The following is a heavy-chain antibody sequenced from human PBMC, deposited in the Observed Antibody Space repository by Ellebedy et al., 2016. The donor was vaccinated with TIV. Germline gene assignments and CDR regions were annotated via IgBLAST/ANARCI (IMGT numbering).Heavy chain of an antibody. CDR3: ARVAITAAVGGGFFDL. V-gene: IGHV4-59*11. J-gene: IGHJ2*01. Sequence: MPSETLSLTCTVSGGSLTNHFWSWIRQPPGKGLEWIAPIYYSGTTNYNPPLKSRVTISVDTSKNQISLTLMSSVSAADTAVYYCARVAITAAVGGGFFDLWGRGTLVTVSS. CDR2: IYYSGTT. D-gene: IGHD6-13*01. CDR1: GGSLTNHF.